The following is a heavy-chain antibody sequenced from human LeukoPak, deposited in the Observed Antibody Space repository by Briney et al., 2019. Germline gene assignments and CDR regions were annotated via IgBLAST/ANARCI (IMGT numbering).Heavy chain of an antibody. J-gene: IGHJ4*02. D-gene: IGHD3-9*01. CDR2: ISYDGSNK. Sequence: GGSLRLSCAASGFTFSSYGMHWVRQAPGKGLEWVAVISYDGSNKYYADSVKGRFTISRDNSKNTLYLQMNSLRAEDTAVYYCAKDLTPRTYYDILTGYYIGGIDYWGQGTLVTVSS. V-gene: IGHV3-30*18. CDR1: GFTFSSYG. CDR3: AKDLTPRTYYDILTGYYIGGIDY.